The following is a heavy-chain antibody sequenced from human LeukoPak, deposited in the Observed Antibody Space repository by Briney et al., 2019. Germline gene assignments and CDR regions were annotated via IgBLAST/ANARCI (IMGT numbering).Heavy chain of an antibody. Sequence: GASVKVSCKASGYTXTVYYMHWVRQAPGQGLEWMGWINPNSGGTNYAQKFQGRVTMTRDTSISTAYMELSRLRSDDTAVYYCARDWRDYYFDYWGQGTLVAVSS. V-gene: IGHV1-2*02. CDR1: GYTXTVYY. CDR3: ARDWRDYYFDY. CDR2: INPNSGGT. J-gene: IGHJ4*02. D-gene: IGHD3-3*01.